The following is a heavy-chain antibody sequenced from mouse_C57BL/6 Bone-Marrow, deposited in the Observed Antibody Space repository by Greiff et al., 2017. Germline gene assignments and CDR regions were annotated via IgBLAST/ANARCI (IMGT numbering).Heavy chain of an antibody. CDR3: SRASYYYGDSLDY. CDR2: ITYSGST. V-gene: IGHV3-2*02. D-gene: IGHD1-1*02. CDR1: GYSITSDYA. J-gene: IGHJ2*01. Sequence: DVQLQESGPGLVKPSQSLSLTCTVTGYSITSDYAWNWIRQFPGNKLEWMGYITYSGSTSYSPSLKSRISITRDTSNNQFFLQLNSVTTEDTATYYCSRASYYYGDSLDYWGQGTTLTVSS.